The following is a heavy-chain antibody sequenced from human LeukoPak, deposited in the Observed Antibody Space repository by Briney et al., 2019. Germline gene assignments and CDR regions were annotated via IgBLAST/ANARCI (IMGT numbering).Heavy chain of an antibody. V-gene: IGHV4-39*01. Sequence: SETLSLTCTASGGSISSSSYYWGWIRQPPGKGLEWIGSIYYSGSTYYNPSLKSRVTISVDTSKNQFSLKLSSVTAADTAVYYCARHCLAGDFWSGFWTGNWFDPWGQGTLVTVSS. CDR1: GGSISSSSYY. J-gene: IGHJ5*02. CDR2: IYYSGST. D-gene: IGHD3-3*01. CDR3: ARHCLAGDFWSGFWTGNWFDP.